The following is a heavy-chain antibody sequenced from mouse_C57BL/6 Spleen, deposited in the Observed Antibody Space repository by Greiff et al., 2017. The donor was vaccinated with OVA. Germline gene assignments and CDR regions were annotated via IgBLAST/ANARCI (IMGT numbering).Heavy chain of an antibody. V-gene: IGHV1-82*01. CDR3: ARLYDGYYDYFDY. Sequence: QVHVKQSGPELVKPGASVKISCKASGYAFSSSWMNWVKQRPGKGLEWIGRIYPGDGDTNYNGKFKGKATLTADKSSSTAYMQLSSLTSEDSAVYFCARLYDGYYDYFDYWGQGTTLTVSS. CDR1: GYAFSSSW. D-gene: IGHD2-3*01. J-gene: IGHJ2*01. CDR2: IYPGDGDT.